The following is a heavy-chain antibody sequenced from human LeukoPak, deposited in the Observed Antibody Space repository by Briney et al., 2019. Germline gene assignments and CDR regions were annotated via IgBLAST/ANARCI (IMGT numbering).Heavy chain of an antibody. CDR2: INHSGST. CDR1: GFTFSSYA. V-gene: IGHV4-34*08. Sequence: GSLRLSCAASGFTFSSYAMSWIRQPPGKGLEWIGEINHSGSTNYNPSLKSRVTISVDTSKNQFSLKLSSVTAADTAVYYCAGTSPIRIAAAGLDYWGQGTLVTVSS. D-gene: IGHD6-13*01. CDR3: AGTSPIRIAAAGLDY. J-gene: IGHJ4*02.